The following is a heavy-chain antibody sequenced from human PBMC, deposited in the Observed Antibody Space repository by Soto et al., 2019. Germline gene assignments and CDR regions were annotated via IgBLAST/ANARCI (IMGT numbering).Heavy chain of an antibody. V-gene: IGHV3-23*01. D-gene: IGHD6-19*01. CDR2: ISGSGSST. CDR1: GFTFSSYA. CDR3: ARRSSGCYFDY. J-gene: IGHJ4*02. Sequence: GGSLRLSCAASGFTFSSYAMNWVRQAPGKGLEWVSVISGSGSSTYYADSVKGRFTISRDNSKNTLYLQMNSLRAEDTAVYYCARRSSGCYFDYWGQGTLVTVSS.